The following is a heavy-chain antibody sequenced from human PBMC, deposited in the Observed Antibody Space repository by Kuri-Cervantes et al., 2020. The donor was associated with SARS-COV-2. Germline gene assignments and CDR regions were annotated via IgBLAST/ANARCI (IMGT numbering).Heavy chain of an antibody. CDR1: GLIFSSYA. CDR3: AREGGVVVPAIDAFDI. D-gene: IGHD2-15*01. CDR2: ISYNGRNT. V-gene: IGHV3-30*01. J-gene: IGHJ3*02. Sequence: GESLKISCAASGLIFSSYAMHWVRQAPGKGLEWVAVISYNGRNTYYADSVKGRFSISRDNSKNTLYLQVNSLRVEDTAIYYCAREGGVVVPAIDAFDIWGQGTMVTVSS.